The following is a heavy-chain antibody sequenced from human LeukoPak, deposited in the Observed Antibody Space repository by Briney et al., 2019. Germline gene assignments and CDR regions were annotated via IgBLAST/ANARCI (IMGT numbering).Heavy chain of an antibody. CDR3: AHARTRGWRLVGYYYYGMDV. Sequence: ASVKVSCKASGHTFTSYDINWVRQATGQGLEWMGWMNPNSGNTGYAQKFQGRVTMTRNTSISTAYMELSSLRSEDTAVYYCAHARTRGWRLVGYYYYGMDVWGQGTTVTVSS. D-gene: IGHD6-19*01. J-gene: IGHJ6*02. CDR1: GHTFTSYD. V-gene: IGHV1-8*01. CDR2: MNPNSGNT.